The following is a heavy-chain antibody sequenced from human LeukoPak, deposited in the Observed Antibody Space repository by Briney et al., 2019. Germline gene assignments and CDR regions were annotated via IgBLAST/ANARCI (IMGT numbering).Heavy chain of an antibody. Sequence: KPSETLSLTCTVSGGSISSYYWGWIRQPPGKGLEWIGNIYYNGDTYYNPSLESRVTLSMDTSKNRFSLRLSSVTAADTAVYYCARTLSARDWFDPWGQGTLVTVSS. J-gene: IGHJ5*02. D-gene: IGHD3-3*02. CDR3: ARTLSARDWFDP. V-gene: IGHV4-39*02. CDR1: GGSISSYY. CDR2: IYYNGDT.